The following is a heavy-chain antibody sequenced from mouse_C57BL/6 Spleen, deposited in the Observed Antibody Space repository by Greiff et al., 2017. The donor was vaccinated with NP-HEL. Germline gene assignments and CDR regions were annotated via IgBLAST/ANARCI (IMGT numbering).Heavy chain of an antibody. D-gene: IGHD1-1*01. Sequence: VKLMESGAELVRPGSSVKLSCKASGYTFTSYWMDWVKQRPGQGLEWIGNIYPSDSETHYNQKFRDKATLTVDKSSSTAYMQLSSLKSEDSAVYYCARPSTTVVATGYFDVWGTGTTVTVSS. CDR2: IYPSDSET. J-gene: IGHJ1*03. CDR1: GYTFTSYW. V-gene: IGHV1-61*01. CDR3: ARPSTTVVATGYFDV.